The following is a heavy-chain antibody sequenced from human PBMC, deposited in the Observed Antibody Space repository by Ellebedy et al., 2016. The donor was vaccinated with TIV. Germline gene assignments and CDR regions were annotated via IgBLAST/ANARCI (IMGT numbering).Heavy chain of an antibody. V-gene: IGHV3-48*02. CDR1: GFTFSSYS. CDR3: ARVIGPVDGYYYYGMDV. Sequence: GESLKISXAASGFTFSSYSMNWVRQAPGKGLEWVSYISSSSSTIYYADSVKGRFTISRDNAKNSLYLQMNSLRDEDTAVYYCARVIGPVDGYYYYGMDVWGQGTTVTVSS. J-gene: IGHJ6*02. D-gene: IGHD6-19*01. CDR2: ISSSSSTI.